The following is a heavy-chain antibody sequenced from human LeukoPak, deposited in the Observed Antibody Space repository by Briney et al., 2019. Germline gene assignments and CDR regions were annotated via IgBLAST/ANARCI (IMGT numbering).Heavy chain of an antibody. J-gene: IGHJ5*02. CDR1: GFTFSSYW. Sequence: GGSLRLSGAASGFTFSSYWMHWVRQVPGKGLMWVSRINSDGSTTSYADSVKGRFTISRDNAKNTLYLQMNSLTAEDTAVYYCARVVVPNLNWFDPWGQGTLVTVSS. CDR2: INSDGSTT. D-gene: IGHD2-15*01. CDR3: ARVVVPNLNWFDP. V-gene: IGHV3-74*01.